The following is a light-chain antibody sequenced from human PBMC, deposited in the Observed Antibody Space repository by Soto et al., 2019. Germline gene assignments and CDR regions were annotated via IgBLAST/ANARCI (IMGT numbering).Light chain of an antibody. CDR3: CSYAGSRTYV. Sequence: QSALTQPASVSGSPGQSITISCTGTSSDVGSYNLVSWYQQHPGKAPKLMIYEGSKRPSGVSNRFSGSKSGNTASLTISGLHAEDEADYCCCSYAGSRTYVFGTGTKVTVL. V-gene: IGLV2-23*01. CDR1: SSDVGSYNL. J-gene: IGLJ1*01. CDR2: EGS.